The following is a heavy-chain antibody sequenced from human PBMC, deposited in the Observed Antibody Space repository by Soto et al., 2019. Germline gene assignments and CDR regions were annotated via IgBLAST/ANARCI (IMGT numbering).Heavy chain of an antibody. Sequence: SETLSLTCTVSGGSISSSSYYWGWIRQPPGKGLEWIGSIYYSGSTYYNPSLKSRVTISVDTSKNQFSLKLSSVTAADTAVYYCARRVERFLEWLPHGQGWFDPWGQGTLVTVSS. CDR3: ARRVERFLEWLPHGQGWFDP. J-gene: IGHJ5*02. CDR1: GGSISSSSYY. V-gene: IGHV4-39*01. CDR2: IYYSGST. D-gene: IGHD3-3*01.